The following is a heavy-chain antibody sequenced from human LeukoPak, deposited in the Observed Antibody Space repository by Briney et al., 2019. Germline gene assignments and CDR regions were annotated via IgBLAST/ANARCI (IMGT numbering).Heavy chain of an antibody. D-gene: IGHD4-11*01. V-gene: IGHV3-7*01. CDR3: ATYSTRNAREFQS. J-gene: IGHJ1*01. CDR2: IKTDGSEK. CDR1: GFIFSNCW. Sequence: GGSLRLSCETSGFIFSNCWMNWVRQAPGKGLEWVANIKTDGSEKYYADSVKGRFTISRDNAKNSLYLQMNSLRAEDTAVYYCATYSTRNAREFQSWGQGTLVTVSS.